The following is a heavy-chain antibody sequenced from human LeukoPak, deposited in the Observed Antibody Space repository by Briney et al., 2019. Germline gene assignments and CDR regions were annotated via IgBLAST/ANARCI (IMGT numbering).Heavy chain of an antibody. CDR1: GYSFSDYA. Sequence: ASVKVSCKASGYSFSDYAVNWVRQAPGQGLEWMGWINTNTGNPTYAQGFTGRFVLSLDTSVSTAYLQISSLKAEDTAVYYCARGGDYGDYVFDYWGQGTLVTVSS. CDR2: INTNTGNP. J-gene: IGHJ4*02. V-gene: IGHV7-4-1*02. D-gene: IGHD4-17*01. CDR3: ARGGDYGDYVFDY.